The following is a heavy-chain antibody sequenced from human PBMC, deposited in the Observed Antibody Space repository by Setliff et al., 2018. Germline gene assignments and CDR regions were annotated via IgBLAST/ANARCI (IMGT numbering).Heavy chain of an antibody. CDR1: GFIFSGSA. V-gene: IGHV3-30*02. CDR3: AKDFAGHFYGSGAYRNYGVDV. Sequence: GGSLRLSCAASGFIFSGSAIHWVRQASGKGLEWLAYIQYDGSVQYYADSAKGRFTISRDNSKNTLFLQISSLRSDDTGVYFCAKDFAGHFYGSGAYRNYGVDVWGQGTTVTVSS. D-gene: IGHD3-10*01. CDR2: IQYDGSVQ. J-gene: IGHJ6*02.